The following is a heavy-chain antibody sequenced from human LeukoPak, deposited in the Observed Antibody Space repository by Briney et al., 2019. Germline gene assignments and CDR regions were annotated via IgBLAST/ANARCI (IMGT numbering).Heavy chain of an antibody. Sequence: EASVKVSCKASGYTFTLYGIRWVRQAPGQGLEWMGWIRPYNGDTNYAQKSQGRVTMTTDTPANTAYMELRSLRSDDTAVYYCARGATNYIDHWGQGTLVTVSS. CDR3: ARGATNYIDH. CDR1: GYTFTLYG. J-gene: IGHJ4*02. V-gene: IGHV1-18*01. CDR2: IRPYNGDT.